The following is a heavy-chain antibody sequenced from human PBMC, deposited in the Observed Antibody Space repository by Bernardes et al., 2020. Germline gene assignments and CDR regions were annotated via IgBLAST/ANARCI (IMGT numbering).Heavy chain of an antibody. Sequence: GGSLRLSCVGSGFRVSQDWMSWVRQVPGKGLGWVANINNDGSESYYEDSVKGRFTIARDNAKNSLLLQMHSLRAEDTAVYYCARYLSDYGLDVWGQGTTVTVSS. CDR1: GFRVSQDW. J-gene: IGHJ6*02. V-gene: IGHV3-7*03. CDR2: INNDGSES. CDR3: ARYLSDYGLDV.